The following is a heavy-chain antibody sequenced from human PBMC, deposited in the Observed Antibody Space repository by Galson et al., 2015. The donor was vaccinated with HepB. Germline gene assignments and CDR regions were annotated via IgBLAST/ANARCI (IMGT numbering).Heavy chain of an antibody. V-gene: IGHV1-69*13. CDR1: GGSFSNFA. J-gene: IGHJ1*01. Sequence: SVKVSCKASGGSFSNFAVNWVRQAPGQGLEWLGGIIPVFGTPNAAQKFQDRITISADGSTGTVSMRLNSLRSEDTAIYYCAMTHPPQYDDYGNYFQYWGQGTRVIVSS. D-gene: IGHD4-17*01. CDR2: IIPVFGTP. CDR3: AMTHPPQYDDYGNYFQY.